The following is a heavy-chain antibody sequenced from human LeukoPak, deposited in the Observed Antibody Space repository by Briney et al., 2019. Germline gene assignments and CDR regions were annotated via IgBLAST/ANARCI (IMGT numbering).Heavy chain of an antibody. V-gene: IGHV3-7*01. CDR2: IKQDGSEK. CDR3: SRRLDY. Sequence: PGGSLRLSCAASGFPFSDSWMDWVRQAPGKGMEWVANIKQDGSEKHYADSAKGRFTISRDNAKNSLFLQMNGLRAEDTAVYYCSRRLDYWGQGALVTVSS. CDR1: GFPFSDSW. J-gene: IGHJ4*02.